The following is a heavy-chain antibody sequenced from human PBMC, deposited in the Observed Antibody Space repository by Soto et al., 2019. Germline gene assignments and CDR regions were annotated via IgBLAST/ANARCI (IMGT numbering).Heavy chain of an antibody. Sequence: SETLSLTCTVSGDSITASYSNWAWIRQPPGKGLEWIGTFYYSGTTSQNPPLRSRITISGDTSRNQFSLKLSSVTAADTAVYYCAGAGYSYGYWWFDPWGQGTLVTVSS. CDR1: GDSITASYSN. J-gene: IGHJ5*02. CDR3: AGAGYSYGYWWFDP. CDR2: FYYSGTT. D-gene: IGHD5-18*01. V-gene: IGHV4-39*01.